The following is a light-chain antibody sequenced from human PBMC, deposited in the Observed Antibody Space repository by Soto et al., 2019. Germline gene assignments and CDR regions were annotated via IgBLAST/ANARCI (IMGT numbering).Light chain of an antibody. CDR3: QQFDTSPYT. CDR2: GAS. Sequence: VLTQSPGTLSLSPGERATLSCRASQSVSRYLVWYQQKPGQAPRLLIYGASSRASGIPDRFSGSESGTDFTLTINRLEPEASAVYCCQQFDTSPYTFGKGTKLAIK. V-gene: IGKV3-20*01. J-gene: IGKJ2*01. CDR1: QSVSRY.